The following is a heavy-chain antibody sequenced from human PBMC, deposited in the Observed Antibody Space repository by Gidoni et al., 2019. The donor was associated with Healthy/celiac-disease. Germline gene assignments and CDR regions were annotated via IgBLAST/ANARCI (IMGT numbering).Heavy chain of an antibody. CDR1: GFTFSSYA. CDR2: ISGSGGST. V-gene: IGHV3-23*01. J-gene: IGHJ6*02. D-gene: IGHD6-13*01. CDR3: ANRPWAAYGMDV. Sequence: EVQLLESGGGLVQPGGSLRLSGAAAGFTFSSYAMSWVRQAPGKGLEWVSAISGSGGSTYYADSVKGRFTISRDNSKNTLYLQMNSLSAEDTAVYYCANRPWAAYGMDVWGQGTTVTVSS.